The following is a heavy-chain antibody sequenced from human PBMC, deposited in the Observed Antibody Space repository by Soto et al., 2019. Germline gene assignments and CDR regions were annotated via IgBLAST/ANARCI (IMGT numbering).Heavy chain of an antibody. CDR1: GFTFSSYA. CDR3: AREVVVVVAANGHYYYYGMDV. J-gene: IGHJ6*02. V-gene: IGHV3-30-3*01. CDR2: ISYDGSNK. D-gene: IGHD2-15*01. Sequence: GGSLRLSCAASGFTFSSYAMHWVRQAPGKGLEWVAVISYDGSNKYYADSVKGRFTISRDNSKNTLYLQMNSLRAEDTAVYYCAREVVVVVAANGHYYYYGMDVWGQGTTVTVYS.